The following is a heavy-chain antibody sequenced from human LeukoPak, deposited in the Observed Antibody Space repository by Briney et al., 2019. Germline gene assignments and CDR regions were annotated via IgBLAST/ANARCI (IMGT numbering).Heavy chain of an antibody. V-gene: IGHV3-48*01. J-gene: IGHJ4*02. CDR2: ISSSSSTI. Sequence: GGSLRLSCVASGFTIRSYGMNWVRQAPGKGLEWVSYISSSSSTIYYADSVKGRFTIFGDNAKNSLYLQMNSLRAEDTAVYYCARHLLGAVVPEYWGQGTLVTVSS. CDR3: ARHLLGAVVPEY. D-gene: IGHD2-15*01. CDR1: GFTIRSYG.